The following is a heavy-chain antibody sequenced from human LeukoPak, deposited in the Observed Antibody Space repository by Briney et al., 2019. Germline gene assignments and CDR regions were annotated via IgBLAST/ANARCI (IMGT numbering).Heavy chain of an antibody. CDR1: GFTFSSYA. J-gene: IGHJ4*02. D-gene: IGHD2-15*01. Sequence: PGGSLRLSCAASGFTFSSYAMSWVRQAPGKGLEWVSSISDNGYSIFYADSVKGRFTISRDNSKNTFYLQMNSLRAEDTALYYCAKALYCSRGNCFFDYWGQGTLVTVSS. CDR3: AKALYCSRGNCFFDY. CDR2: ISDNGYSI. V-gene: IGHV3-23*01.